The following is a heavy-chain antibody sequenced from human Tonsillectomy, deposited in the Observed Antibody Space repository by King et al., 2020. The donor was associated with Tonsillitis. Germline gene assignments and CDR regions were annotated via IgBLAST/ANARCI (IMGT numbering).Heavy chain of an antibody. CDR2: IDPSDPYT. D-gene: IGHD1-14*01. Sequence: QLVQSGAEVKTPGESLRISCKGSGYNFTDYWISWVRQMPVKGLEWMGRIDPSDPYTNYSPSFQGHVTISVDKSIITAYLQGRSLRASDTAMYYCARHATLLVYLNWFDPWGQGTLVTVSS. CDR3: ARHATLLVYLNWFDP. J-gene: IGHJ5*02. CDR1: GYNFTDYW. V-gene: IGHV5-10-1*03.